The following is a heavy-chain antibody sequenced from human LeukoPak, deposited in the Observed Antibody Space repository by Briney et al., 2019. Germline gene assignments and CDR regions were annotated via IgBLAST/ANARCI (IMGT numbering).Heavy chain of an antibody. CDR2: IYYSGST. D-gene: IGHD6-13*01. V-gene: IGHV4-59*01. CDR3: ARGLGQLVQKLDY. CDR1: GGSISSYY. Sequence: PSETLSLTCTVSGGSISSYYWSWIRQPPGKGLEWIGYIYYSGSTNYNPSLKSRVTISVDTSKNQFSLKLSSVTAADTAVYYCARGLGQLVQKLDYWGQGTLVTVSS. J-gene: IGHJ4*02.